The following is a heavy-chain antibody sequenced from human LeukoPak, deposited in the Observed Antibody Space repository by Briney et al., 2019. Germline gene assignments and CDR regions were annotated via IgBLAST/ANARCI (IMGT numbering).Heavy chain of an antibody. D-gene: IGHD6-6*01. CDR3: ARDLVSSSSSRDYYYAVDV. Sequence: GGSLRLSCAASGFTISNDWMIWVRQAPGEGLEWVANIKGNGSDRRYVDSVKGRFTISRDNSKNTLYLQMNSLRAEDTAVYYCARDLVSSSSSRDYYYAVDVWGQGTTVTVSS. J-gene: IGHJ6*02. CDR1: GFTISNDW. V-gene: IGHV3-7*01. CDR2: IKGNGSDR.